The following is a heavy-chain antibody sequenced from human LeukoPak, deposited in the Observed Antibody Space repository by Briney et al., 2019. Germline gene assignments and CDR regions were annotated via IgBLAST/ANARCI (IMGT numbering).Heavy chain of an antibody. CDR1: GVTFSSYGFTFSSYG. V-gene: IGHV3-48*02. Sequence: GGSLRLSCAASGVTFSSYGFTFSSYGMNWVRQAPGKGLEWVSSIRLTSNSMSYAESVRGRFTISRDNAKNSVFLQMDSLRDEDTAVYYCARDGDGHLDYWGQGTLVTVSS. CDR3: ARDGDGHLDY. J-gene: IGHJ4*02. CDR2: IRLTSNSM. D-gene: IGHD4-17*01.